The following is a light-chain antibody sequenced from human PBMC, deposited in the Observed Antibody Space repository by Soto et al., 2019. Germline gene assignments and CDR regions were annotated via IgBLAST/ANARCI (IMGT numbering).Light chain of an antibody. CDR2: GAS. V-gene: IGKV3-15*01. Sequence: EIVLTQSPATLSVSAGETVTLSCRASQSIRTNVAWYQQIPGQSPRLLVYGASTRATGVPARFSGSGSGVEFTLTISSRQSEDSASYYCQQYFNWPLTWTFGPGTKVDIK. J-gene: IGKJ1*01. CDR3: QQYFNWPLTWT. CDR1: QSIRTN.